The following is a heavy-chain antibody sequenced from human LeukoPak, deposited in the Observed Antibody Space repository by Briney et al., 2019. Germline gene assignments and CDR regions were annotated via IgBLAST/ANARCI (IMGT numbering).Heavy chain of an antibody. CDR1: GFTFSSYG. D-gene: IGHD5-18*01. J-gene: IGHJ3*02. V-gene: IGHV3-30*03. CDR2: ISYDGSNK. Sequence: GGSLRLSCAASGFTFSSYGMHWVRQAPGKGLEWVAVISYDGSNKYYADSVKGRSTISRDNSKNTLYLQMNSLRAEDTAVYYCAIASGYSYGSGAFDIWGQGTMVTVSS. CDR3: AIASGYSYGSGAFDI.